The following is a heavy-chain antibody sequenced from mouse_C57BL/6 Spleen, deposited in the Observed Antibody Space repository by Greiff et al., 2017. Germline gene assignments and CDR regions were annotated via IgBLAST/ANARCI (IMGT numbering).Heavy chain of an antibody. CDR1: GYTFTDYY. CDR3: ARSIPWFAY. V-gene: IGHV1-19*01. J-gene: IGHJ3*01. Sequence: EVQLQQSGPVLVKPGASVKMSCKASGYTFTDYYMNWVKQSHGKSLEWIGVINPYNGGTSYNQKFKGKATLTVDKSSSTAYMELNSLTSEDSAVYYCARSIPWFAYWGQGTLVTVSA. CDR2: INPYNGGT.